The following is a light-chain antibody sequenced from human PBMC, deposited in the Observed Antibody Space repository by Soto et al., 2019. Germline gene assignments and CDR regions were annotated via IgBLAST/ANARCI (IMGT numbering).Light chain of an antibody. J-gene: IGLJ3*02. CDR2: RNN. V-gene: IGLV1-47*01. CDR3: AAWDDSLSAWV. Sequence: QSVLTQPPSTSGTPGQRVTVSCSGGSSNIGSNPVDWYQQLPGTAPKLLIYRNNQRPSGVPDRFSGSKSGTSASLAISGLRSEDEADYYCAAWDDSLSAWVFGGGTKLTVL. CDR1: SSNIGSNP.